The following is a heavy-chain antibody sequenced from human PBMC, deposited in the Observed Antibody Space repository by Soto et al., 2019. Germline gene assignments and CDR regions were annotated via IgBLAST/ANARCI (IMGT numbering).Heavy chain of an antibody. CDR1: GVTRGRCR. J-gene: IGHJ4*02. Sequence: SGSVGLSGAASGVTRGRCRMTWAGQSSGKELEWVANIKQDGSEKYYVDSVKGRFTISRDNAKNSLYLQMNSLRAEDTAVYFCAREVGQQWLVLDYWGQGT. V-gene: IGHV3-7*01. D-gene: IGHD6-19*01. CDR2: IKQDGSEK. CDR3: AREVGQQWLVLDY.